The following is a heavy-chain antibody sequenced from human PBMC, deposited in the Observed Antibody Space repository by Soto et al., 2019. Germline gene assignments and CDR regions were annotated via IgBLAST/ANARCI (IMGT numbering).Heavy chain of an antibody. CDR3: ARPRYYYESTTYSDGQPADY. J-gene: IGHJ4*02. Sequence: QVQLVDSGGGVVQPGGSLRLSCAASGFTFSSYAMYWVRQAPGKGLEWMAFISHDGNNTYYADSVKGRFSISRDNSKNTLYRQMNRLRTEDTAMFYCARPRYYYESTTYSDGQPADYWGLGTLVTVSS. CDR1: GFTFSSYA. D-gene: IGHD3-22*01. CDR2: ISHDGNNT. V-gene: IGHV3-30-3*01.